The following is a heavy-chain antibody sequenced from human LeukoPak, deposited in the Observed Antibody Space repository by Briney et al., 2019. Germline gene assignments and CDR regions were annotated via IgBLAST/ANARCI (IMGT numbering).Heavy chain of an antibody. Sequence: KPSETLSLTCAVYGGSFSGYYWSWIRQSPGKGLEWIGEINHGGSINYNPSLKSQVTISVDTSKNQFSLKLSSVTAADTAVYYCAGNAQIDTKKAFDIWGQGTMVTVSS. CDR2: INHGGSI. CDR3: AGNAQIDTKKAFDI. D-gene: IGHD1-1*01. J-gene: IGHJ3*02. CDR1: GGSFSGYY. V-gene: IGHV4-34*01.